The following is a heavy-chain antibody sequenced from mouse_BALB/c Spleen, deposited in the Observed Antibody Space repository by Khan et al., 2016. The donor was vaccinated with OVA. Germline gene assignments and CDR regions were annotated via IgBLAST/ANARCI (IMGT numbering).Heavy chain of an antibody. CDR2: IYYSGSI. Sequence: EVQLQESGPDLVKPSQSLSLTCTVTGYSITSVYSWHWIRQFPGNKLEWMAYIYYSGSINYNPSLKSRISITRDPSTHQSFLPLNSVTTEDTATYYCARDGNYMDYWGQGTSVTVSS. CDR3: ARDGNYMDY. D-gene: IGHD2-1*01. J-gene: IGHJ4*01. CDR1: GYSITSVYS. V-gene: IGHV3-1*02.